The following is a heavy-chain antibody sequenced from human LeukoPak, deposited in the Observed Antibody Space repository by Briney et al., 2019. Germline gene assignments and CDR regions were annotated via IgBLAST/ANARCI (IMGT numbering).Heavy chain of an antibody. J-gene: IGHJ4*02. CDR3: ARGRIVATIDY. CDR2: IYYSGSS. CDR1: GGSINNGGYY. D-gene: IGHD5-12*01. Sequence: SETLSLTCTVSGGSINNGGYYWSWIRQHPGKGLEWIGYIYYSGSSYYNPSLRSRVTISVDTSKNQFSLKLSSVTAADTAVYYCARGRIVATIDYWGQGTLVTVSS. V-gene: IGHV4-31*03.